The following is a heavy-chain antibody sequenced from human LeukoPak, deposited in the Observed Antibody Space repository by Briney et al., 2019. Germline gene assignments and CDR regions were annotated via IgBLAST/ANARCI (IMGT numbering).Heavy chain of an antibody. Sequence: ASVKVSCKASGYTFTGYYMHWVRQAPGQGLEWMGWINPNSGGTNYAQKFQGRVTMTRDTSVSTAYMELSRLRSDDTAVYYCARDFRYCSSTNCYPDYWGQGTLVTVSS. J-gene: IGHJ4*02. V-gene: IGHV1-2*02. CDR1: GYTFTGYY. D-gene: IGHD2-2*01. CDR3: ARDFRYCSSTNCYPDY. CDR2: INPNSGGT.